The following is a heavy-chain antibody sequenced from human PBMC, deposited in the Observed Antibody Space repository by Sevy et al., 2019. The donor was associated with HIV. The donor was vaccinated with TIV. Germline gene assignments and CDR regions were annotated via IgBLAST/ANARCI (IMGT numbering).Heavy chain of an antibody. V-gene: IGHV4-59*08. D-gene: IGHD1-26*01. CDR1: GGSITSLY. Sequence: SETLSLTCTVSGGSITSLYWNWIRQPPGKGLEWIANIHYNGNINYNPSLKSRVTLSLDTSKNQSSLRLSSVTAADTAMYYCAGENAWGRGYSWGQGTLVTVSS. CDR2: IHYNGNI. J-gene: IGHJ4*02. CDR3: AGENAWGRGYS.